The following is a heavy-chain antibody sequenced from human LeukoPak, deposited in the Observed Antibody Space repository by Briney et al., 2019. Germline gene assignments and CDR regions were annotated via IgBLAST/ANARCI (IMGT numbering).Heavy chain of an antibody. Sequence: PSETLSLTCTVSSGSISAYYGNWMRQTPEKGLEWVGYVYYSGSTKYNPSLKSRVTISMDTSKNQFSLDLSSVTAADTAVYYCALGSSSYYYAGLHWGQGILVTVSS. V-gene: IGHV4-59*01. J-gene: IGHJ4*02. D-gene: IGHD3-22*01. CDR3: ALGSSSYYYAGLH. CDR2: VYYSGST. CDR1: SGSISAYY.